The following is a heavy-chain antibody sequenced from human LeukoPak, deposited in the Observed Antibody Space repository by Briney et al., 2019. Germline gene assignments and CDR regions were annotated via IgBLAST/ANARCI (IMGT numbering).Heavy chain of an antibody. V-gene: IGHV6-1*01. D-gene: IGHD3-3*01. CDR2: TYYRSKWYN. J-gene: IGHJ6*03. Sequence: SQTLSLTCAISGDSVSSNSAAWNWIRQSPSRGLEWLGRTYYRSKWYNDYAVSVKSRITINPDTSKNQFSLQQNSVTPEDTAVYYCARVTTHRRRNYYYYMDVWGKGTTVTVSS. CDR1: GDSVSSNSAA. CDR3: ARVTTHRRRNYYYYMDV.